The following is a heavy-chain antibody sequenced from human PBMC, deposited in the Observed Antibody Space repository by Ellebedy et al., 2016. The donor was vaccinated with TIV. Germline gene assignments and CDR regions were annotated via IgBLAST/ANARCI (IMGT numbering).Heavy chain of an antibody. CDR3: ARMLPLSGSGWGRPCAL. CDR2: VSGGGTV. V-gene: IGHV3-69-1*02. Sequence: GESLKISCAASGFTFSAHPMNWVRQTPGRGLEWLAYVSGGGTVYYRDSVKGRFTISRDNAKNSVYLQMNNLRAEDTAIYYCARMLPLSGSGWGRPCALWGQGSLVTVSS. J-gene: IGHJ4*02. CDR1: GFTFSAHP. D-gene: IGHD6-19*01.